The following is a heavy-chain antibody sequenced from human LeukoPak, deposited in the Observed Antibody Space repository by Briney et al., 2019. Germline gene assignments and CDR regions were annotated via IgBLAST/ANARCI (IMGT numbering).Heavy chain of an antibody. Sequence: PGRSLRLSCAASGFTFSSYGMHWVRQAPGKGLEWVAVISYDGSNKYYADSVKGRFTISRDNSKNTLYLQMNSLRAEDTAVYYCAKDWSIVATILDYWGQGTLVTVSS. CDR1: GFTFSSYG. D-gene: IGHD5-12*01. CDR2: ISYDGSNK. V-gene: IGHV3-30*18. J-gene: IGHJ4*02. CDR3: AKDWSIVATILDY.